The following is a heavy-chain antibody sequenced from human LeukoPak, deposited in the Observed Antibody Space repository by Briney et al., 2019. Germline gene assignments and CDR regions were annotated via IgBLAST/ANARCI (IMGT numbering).Heavy chain of an antibody. J-gene: IGHJ4*02. CDR1: GGTFSSYA. CDR3: ASLGFGELQD. Sequence: ASVKVSCKASGGTFSSYAISWVRQAPGQGLEWMGWINPNSGGTNYAQKFQGRVTMTRDTSISTAYMELSRLRSDDTAVYYCASLGFGELQDWGQGTLVTVSS. D-gene: IGHD3-10*01. CDR2: INPNSGGT. V-gene: IGHV1-2*02.